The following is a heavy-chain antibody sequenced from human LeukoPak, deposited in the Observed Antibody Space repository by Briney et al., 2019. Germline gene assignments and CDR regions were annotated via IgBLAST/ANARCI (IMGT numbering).Heavy chain of an antibody. CDR3: AKDRGDYPQYFDY. CDR1: GFTFNAYA. D-gene: IGHD2-21*02. Sequence: PWGSLRRSGAASGFTFNAYAIHWVRQAPGKGLEWVACIRKDGNNENYADSVKVRFTISRDNSKNTLYLRRNSLQTEDTAVYYCAKDRGDYPQYFDYWGQGTLVTASS. V-gene: IGHV3-30*02. J-gene: IGHJ4*02. CDR2: IRKDGNNE.